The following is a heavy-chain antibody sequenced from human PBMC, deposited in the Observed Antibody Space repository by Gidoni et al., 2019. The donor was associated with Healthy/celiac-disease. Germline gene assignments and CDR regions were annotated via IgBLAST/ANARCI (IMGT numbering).Heavy chain of an antibody. D-gene: IGHD3-3*01. Sequence: QVQLVQSGAEVKKPGASVKVSCKASGYTFTGYYMHWVRQDPGQGLEWIGWINPNSCGTNDAQKFQGRVTMTRDTSISTAYMELSRLRSDDTAVYYCARDLSGRVVTYDYWGQGTLVTVSS. CDR1: GYTFTGYY. V-gene: IGHV1-2*02. CDR3: ARDLSGRVVTYDY. CDR2: INPNSCGT. J-gene: IGHJ4*02.